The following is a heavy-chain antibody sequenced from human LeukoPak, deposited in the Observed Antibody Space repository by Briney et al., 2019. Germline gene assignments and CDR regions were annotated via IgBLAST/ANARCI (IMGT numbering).Heavy chain of an antibody. V-gene: IGHV4-59*01. Sequence: PSETLSLTCTVSGGSISNYYWNWIRQPPGKGLEWIGFIFYSGSTNYNPSLKSRVTISLDTSKNQFSLKLSSVTATDTAMYYCGRTPRGAGIPYFDFWGQGTLVAVSS. D-gene: IGHD6-19*01. CDR3: GRTPRGAGIPYFDF. J-gene: IGHJ4*02. CDR1: GGSISNYY. CDR2: IFYSGST.